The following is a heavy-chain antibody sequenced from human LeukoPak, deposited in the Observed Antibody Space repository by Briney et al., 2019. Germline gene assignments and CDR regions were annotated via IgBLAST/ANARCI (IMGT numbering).Heavy chain of an antibody. J-gene: IGHJ4*02. V-gene: IGHV3-21*01. CDR1: GFTFSSYS. CDR3: ARDRLTYDFWSGPDY. CDR2: ISSSSSYI. D-gene: IGHD3-3*01. Sequence: GGSLRLSCAASGFTFSSYSMNWVRQAPGKGLEWVSSISSSSSYIYYADSVKGRFTISRDNAENSLYLQMNSLRAEDTAVYYCARDRLTYDFWSGPDYWGQGTLVTVSS.